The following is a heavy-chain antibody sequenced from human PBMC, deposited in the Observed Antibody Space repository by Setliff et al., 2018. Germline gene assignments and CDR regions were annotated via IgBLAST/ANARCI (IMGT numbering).Heavy chain of an antibody. CDR1: GYTFTSYG. J-gene: IGHJ6*02. V-gene: IGHV1-18*01. Sequence: ASVKVSCKASGYTFTSYGISWVRQAPGQGLEWMGWISAYNGNTNYAQKLQGRVTMTTDTSTSTAYMELRSLRSDDTAVYYCARDCSSTSCYGYYYYYGMDVWGQGTTVTV. CDR2: ISAYNGNT. CDR3: ARDCSSTSCYGYYYYYGMDV. D-gene: IGHD2-2*01.